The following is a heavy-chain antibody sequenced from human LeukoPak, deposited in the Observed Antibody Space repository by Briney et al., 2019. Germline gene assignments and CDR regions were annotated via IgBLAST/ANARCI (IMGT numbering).Heavy chain of an antibody. CDR3: ASRPDLWFGEFQPYYYYYMDV. Sequence: ASVKVSCKASGYTFTSYGISWVRQAPGQGLEWMGWISAYNGNTNYAQKLQGRVTMTTDTSTSTAYMELRSLRSDDTAVYYCASRPDLWFGEFQPYYYYYMDVWGKGTTVTVSS. CDR2: ISAYNGNT. J-gene: IGHJ6*03. D-gene: IGHD3-10*01. V-gene: IGHV1-18*01. CDR1: GYTFTSYG.